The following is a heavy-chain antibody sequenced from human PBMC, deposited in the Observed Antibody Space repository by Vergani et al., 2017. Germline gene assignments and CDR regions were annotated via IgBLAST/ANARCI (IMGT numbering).Heavy chain of an antibody. D-gene: IGHD3-22*01. J-gene: IGHJ6*02. CDR3: ARDSSGYQNYYYGMDV. CDR2: IHPNSGGT. V-gene: IGHV1-2*02. CDR1: GYTFTGYY. Sequence: QVQLVQSGAEVKKPGASVKVSCKASGYTFTGYYMHWVRQAPGQGLEWMGWIHPNSGGTNYAQKFQGRVTMTRDTSISTAYMELSRLRSDDTAVYYCARDSSGYQNYYYGMDVWGQGTTVTVSS.